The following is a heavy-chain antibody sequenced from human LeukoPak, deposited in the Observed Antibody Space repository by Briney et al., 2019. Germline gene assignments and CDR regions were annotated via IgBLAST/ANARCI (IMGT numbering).Heavy chain of an antibody. CDR2: INPNSGGT. CDR1: GGTFSSYA. J-gene: IGHJ4*02. Sequence: GASVKVSCKASGGTFSSYAISWVRQAPGQGLEWMGRINPNSGGTNYAQKFQGRVTMTRDTSISTAYMELSRLRSDDTAVYYCARDFYSSGWSTGDWGQGTLVTVSS. D-gene: IGHD6-19*01. CDR3: ARDFYSSGWSTGD. V-gene: IGHV1-2*06.